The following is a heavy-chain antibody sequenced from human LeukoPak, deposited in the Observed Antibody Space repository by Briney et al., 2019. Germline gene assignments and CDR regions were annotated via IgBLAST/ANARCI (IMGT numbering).Heavy chain of an antibody. Sequence: ASVKVSCKTSGYTLTNFDINWVRQAAGHGLEWMGRMNLNSGDTGYAQKFQGRVTMTRNTSRDTVDMELSRLRSEDTAVYYCVRFMITFGGVIVIEWGQGTLVTVSS. D-gene: IGHD3-16*02. CDR2: MNLNSGDT. CDR1: GYTLTNFD. V-gene: IGHV1-8*01. CDR3: VRFMITFGGVIVIE. J-gene: IGHJ4*02.